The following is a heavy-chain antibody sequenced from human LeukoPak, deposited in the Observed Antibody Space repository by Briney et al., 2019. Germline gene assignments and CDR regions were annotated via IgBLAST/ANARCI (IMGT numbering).Heavy chain of an antibody. D-gene: IGHD2-15*01. CDR3: ARDTSGYCSTGRCYGSWYFDL. V-gene: IGHV3-9*01. CDR2: ISWNSGSI. CDR1: GFIFNNYA. J-gene: IGHJ2*01. Sequence: GGSLRLSCAGSGFIFNNYAMHWVRQPPGKGLEWVSGISWNSGSIDYADSVKGRFTVSRDNSKNTLYLQMNSLGAEDTAVYYCARDTSGYCSTGRCYGSWYFDLWGRGTLVTVSS.